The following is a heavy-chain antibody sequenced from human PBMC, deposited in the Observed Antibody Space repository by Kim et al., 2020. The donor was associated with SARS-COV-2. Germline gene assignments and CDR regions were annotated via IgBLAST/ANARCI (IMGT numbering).Heavy chain of an antibody. V-gene: IGHV1-69*04. CDR2: IIPILGIA. Sequence: SVKVSCKASGGTFSSYAISWVRQAPGQGLEWMGRIIPILGIANYAQKFQGRVTITADKSTSTAYMELSSLRSEDTAVYYCARDGWGDGYFGLDYWGQGTLVTVSS. CDR1: GGTFSSYA. D-gene: IGHD5-12*01. CDR3: ARDGWGDGYFGLDY. J-gene: IGHJ4*02.